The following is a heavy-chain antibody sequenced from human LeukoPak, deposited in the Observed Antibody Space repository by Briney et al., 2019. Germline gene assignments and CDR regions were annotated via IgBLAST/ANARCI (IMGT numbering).Heavy chain of an antibody. CDR1: GFTFSSYS. Sequence: PGGSLRLSCAASGFTFSSYSMNWVRQAPGKGLEWVSSISSSSSYIYYADSVKGRFTISRDNAKNSLYLQMNSLRAEDTAVYYCARTVEYYDSPYDAFDIWGQGTMVTVSS. CDR2: ISSSSSYI. CDR3: ARTVEYYDSPYDAFDI. V-gene: IGHV3-21*01. J-gene: IGHJ3*02. D-gene: IGHD3-22*01.